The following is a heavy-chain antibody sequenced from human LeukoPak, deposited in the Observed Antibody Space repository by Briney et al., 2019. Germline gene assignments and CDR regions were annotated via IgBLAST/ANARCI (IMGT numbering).Heavy chain of an antibody. D-gene: IGHD3-22*01. CDR3: ARGGFRYYYDSSGTFDY. CDR1: GGSFSGYY. CDR2: INHSGST. J-gene: IGHJ4*02. Sequence: SETLSLTCAVYGGSFSGYYWSWIRQPPGKGLEWIGEINHSGSTNYNPSLKSRVTISVDTSKNQFSLKLSSVTAADTAVYYCARGGFRYYYDSSGTFDYWGQGTLVTVSS. V-gene: IGHV4-34*01.